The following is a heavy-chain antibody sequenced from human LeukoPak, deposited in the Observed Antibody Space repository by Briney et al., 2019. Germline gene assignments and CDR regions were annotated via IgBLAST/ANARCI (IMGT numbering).Heavy chain of an antibody. D-gene: IGHD3-22*01. CDR3: ARMGISSGYYPFDY. CDR2: INPNSGGT. V-gene: IGHV1-2*02. Sequence: ASVTVSCTASGYTFTGYYMHWVRQAPGQGLEWMGWINPNSGGTNYAQKFQGRVTMTRDTSISTAYMELSRLRSDDTAVYYCARMGISSGYYPFDYWGQGTLVTVSS. CDR1: GYTFTGYY. J-gene: IGHJ4*02.